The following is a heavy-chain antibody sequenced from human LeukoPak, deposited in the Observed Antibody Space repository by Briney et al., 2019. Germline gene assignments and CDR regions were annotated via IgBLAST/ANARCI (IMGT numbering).Heavy chain of an antibody. CDR2: INHSGST. J-gene: IGHJ4*02. V-gene: IGHV4-34*01. Sequence: PSETLSLTCAVYGGSFSGYYWSWIRQPPGKGLEWIGEINHSGSTNYNPSLKSRVTISVDTSKNQFSLKLSSVTAADTAVYYCARGSRGYSYGWGQGTLVTVSS. CDR1: GGSFSGYY. CDR3: ARGSRGYSYG. D-gene: IGHD5-18*01.